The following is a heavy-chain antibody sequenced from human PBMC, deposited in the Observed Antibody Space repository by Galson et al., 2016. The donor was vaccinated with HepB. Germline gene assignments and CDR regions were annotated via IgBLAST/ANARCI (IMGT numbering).Heavy chain of an antibody. CDR2: ISSSSSYR. CDR3: ARPSSSSWAFDY. Sequence: SLRLSCAASGFTFSSYSMNWVRQAPGKGLEWVSSISSSSSYRYYADSVKGRFTISGDNAKNSLYLQMNSLRAEDTAVYYCARPSSSSWAFDYWGQGTLVTVSS. V-gene: IGHV3-21*01. D-gene: IGHD6-6*01. J-gene: IGHJ4*02. CDR1: GFTFSSYS.